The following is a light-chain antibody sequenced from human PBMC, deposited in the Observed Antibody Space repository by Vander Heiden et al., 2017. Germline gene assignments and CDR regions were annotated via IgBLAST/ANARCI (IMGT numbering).Light chain of an antibody. Sequence: DIQMTQSPSTLSASVGDRVTITCRASESTGNRLAWYQQKPGRAPELLMYEASRLQSGVTSRFSGSGSGTVFTLTISSLQPDDFATYYCQHRRTFGQGTRVEIK. CDR1: ESTGNR. CDR2: EAS. CDR3: QHRRT. J-gene: IGKJ1*01. V-gene: IGKV1-5*03.